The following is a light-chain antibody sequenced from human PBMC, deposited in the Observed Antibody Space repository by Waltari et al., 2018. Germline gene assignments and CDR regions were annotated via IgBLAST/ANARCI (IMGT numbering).Light chain of an antibody. J-gene: IGKJ2*01. CDR1: QSVGSN. CDR3: QHYNIWPPGYT. V-gene: IGKV3-15*01. CDR2: GAS. Sequence: TQSPSSLSASVGDRVTITCRASQSVGSNVAWYQQKPGQAPRLLIYGASTRATVIPARFSGSGSGTEFTLTISSLQSEDFAVYYCQHYNIWPPGYTFGQGTKLEIK.